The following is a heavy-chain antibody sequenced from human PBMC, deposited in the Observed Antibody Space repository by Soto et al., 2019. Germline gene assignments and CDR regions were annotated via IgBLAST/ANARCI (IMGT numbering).Heavy chain of an antibody. CDR1: GGSISSHY. Sequence: SETLSLTCTVSGGSISSHYWSWVRQAPGKGLEWIGHIYYRGGTSYNPSLRSRSTISVDTSNNQFSLKLNSVTTADTAVYYCARDGREASGMDVWGQGTKVTV. J-gene: IGHJ6*02. CDR3: ARDGREASGMDV. D-gene: IGHD1-26*01. CDR2: IYYRGGT. V-gene: IGHV4-59*11.